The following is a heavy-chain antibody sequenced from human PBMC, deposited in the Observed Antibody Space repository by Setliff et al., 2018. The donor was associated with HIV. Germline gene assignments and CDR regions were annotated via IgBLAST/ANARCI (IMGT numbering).Heavy chain of an antibody. CDR3: ARGSFFGDYGNYYYYALDV. D-gene: IGHD4-17*01. J-gene: IGHJ6*02. V-gene: IGHV1-8*01. Sequence: ASVKVSCKASGYTFTSYDINWVRQATGQGLEWMAWINPNSGNIDYAQKFQGRVTMTKNTSISTAYLELSSLRSEDTAVYYCARGSFFGDYGNYYYYALDVWGQGTTVTV. CDR1: GYTFTSYD. CDR2: INPNSGNI.